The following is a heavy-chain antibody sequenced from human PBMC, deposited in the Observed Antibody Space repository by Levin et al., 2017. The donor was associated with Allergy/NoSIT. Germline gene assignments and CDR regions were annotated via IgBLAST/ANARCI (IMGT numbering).Heavy chain of an antibody. Sequence: SQTLSLPCTVSGGSIRSGGYYWRWIRQHPGKGLEWIGYIYYSGSTYYNPSLKSRVTISVDTSKNQFSLKLSSVTAADTAVYYCARCQGSSWYPCDYWGQGTLVTVSS. J-gene: IGHJ4*02. CDR3: ARCQGSSWYPCDY. CDR1: GGSIRSGGYY. CDR2: IYYSGST. D-gene: IGHD6-13*01. V-gene: IGHV4-31*03.